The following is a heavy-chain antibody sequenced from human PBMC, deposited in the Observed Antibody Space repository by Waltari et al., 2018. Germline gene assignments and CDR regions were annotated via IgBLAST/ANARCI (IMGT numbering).Heavy chain of an antibody. CDR3: AKESVGAEPGY. J-gene: IGHJ4*02. V-gene: IGHV3-30*18. D-gene: IGHD1-26*01. Sequence: QVQLVESGGGVVQPGRSLRLSCAASGFTFSSYGMHWVRQAPGKGLEWVAVIWYDGSNKYYAASVKGRFTISRDNSKNTLYLQMNSLRAEDTAMYYCAKESVGAEPGYWGQGTLVTVSS. CDR1: GFTFSSYG. CDR2: IWYDGSNK.